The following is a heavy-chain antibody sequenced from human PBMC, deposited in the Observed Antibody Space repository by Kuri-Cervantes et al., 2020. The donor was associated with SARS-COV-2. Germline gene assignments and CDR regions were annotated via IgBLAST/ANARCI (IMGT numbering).Heavy chain of an antibody. CDR2: INNDGSST. CDR1: GFAFSSQW. V-gene: IGHV3-74*01. J-gene: IGHJ4*02. CDR3: AMTGSYTSYGLGH. D-gene: IGHD5-18*01. Sequence: SCLASGFAFSSQWMFWVRQVPGKGLMWLSRINNDGSSTIYVDSVKGRFTTSRDNAKNSVFLQMNSLRPEDTGVYYCAMTGSYTSYGLGHWGQGTLVTVSS.